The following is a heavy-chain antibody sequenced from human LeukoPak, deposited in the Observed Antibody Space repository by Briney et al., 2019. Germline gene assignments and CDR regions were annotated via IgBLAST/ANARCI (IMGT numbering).Heavy chain of an antibody. CDR3: ATPSEFHLAYCGGDCSDAFDI. Sequence: SVKVSCKSCGCIFSSYSISWVRQARGQGLEWMGGIIPIFGTANYAQKFQDRVTITADESTSTAYMELSSLRSEDTAVSYCATPSEFHLAYCGGDCSDAFDIWGQGTMVTVSS. CDR2: IIPIFGTA. D-gene: IGHD2-21*02. CDR1: GCIFSSYS. V-gene: IGHV1-69*01. J-gene: IGHJ3*02.